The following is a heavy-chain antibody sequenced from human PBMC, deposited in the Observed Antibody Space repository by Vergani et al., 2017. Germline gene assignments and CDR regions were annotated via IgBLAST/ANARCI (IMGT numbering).Heavy chain of an antibody. D-gene: IGHD3-22*01. J-gene: IGHJ5*02. CDR3: ARGLYYDSSGYYLPQNWFDP. Sequence: QVQLVQSGAEVKKPGASVKVSCKASGYTFTSYDINWVRQATGQGLEWMGWMNPNSGNTGYAQKFQGRVTMTRNTSISTAYMELGSQRSEEPAVYYCARGLYYDSSGYYLPQNWFDPWGQGTLVTVSS. CDR1: GYTFTSYD. V-gene: IGHV1-8*01. CDR2: MNPNSGNT.